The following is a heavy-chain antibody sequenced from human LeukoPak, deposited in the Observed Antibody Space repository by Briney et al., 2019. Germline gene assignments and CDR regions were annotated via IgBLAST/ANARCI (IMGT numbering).Heavy chain of an antibody. CDR3: AREARTTIDRDPFDY. V-gene: IGHV4-34*01. D-gene: IGHD1-14*01. Sequence: SETLSLTCAVYGGSFSGYSWSWIRQSPGKGLEWIGEINPSGGTNYNPSLKRQVTISIDMSKNQFSLRLRSVTAADTAVYYCAREARTTIDRDPFDYWGQGTLVTVSS. CDR1: GGSFSGYS. CDR2: INPSGGT. J-gene: IGHJ4*02.